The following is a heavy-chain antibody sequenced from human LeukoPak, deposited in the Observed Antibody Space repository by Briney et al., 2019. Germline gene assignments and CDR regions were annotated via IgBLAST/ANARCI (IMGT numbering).Heavy chain of an antibody. CDR1: GFTFDDYG. CDR2: INWNGGST. V-gene: IGHV3-20*04. CDR3: ARDRGTGVARYFDY. D-gene: IGHD3-3*01. J-gene: IGHJ4*02. Sequence: GGSLRLSCAASGFTFDDYGMSWVRQAPGKGLEWVSGINWNGGSTGYADSVKGRFTISRDNAKNSLYLQMNSLRAEDTALYYCARDRGTGVARYFDYWGQGTLVTVSS.